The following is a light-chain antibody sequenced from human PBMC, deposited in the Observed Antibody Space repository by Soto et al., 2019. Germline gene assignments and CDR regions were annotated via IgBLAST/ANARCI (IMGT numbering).Light chain of an antibody. J-gene: IGKJ2*01. CDR2: GAT. Sequence: ETVLTQSPGTLSLSPGERATLFCRASQSVISSYLVWYQQKPGQAPRLLIYGATSRATGIPDRFSGSGSGTDFTLTISRLEPEDFAVYYCQHYGSSPKYTFGQGTKLEIK. CDR3: QHYGSSPKYT. CDR1: QSVISSY. V-gene: IGKV3-20*01.